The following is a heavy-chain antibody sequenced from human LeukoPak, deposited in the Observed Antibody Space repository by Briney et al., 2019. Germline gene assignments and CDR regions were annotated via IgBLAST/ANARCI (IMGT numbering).Heavy chain of an antibody. CDR2: IYTSGST. CDR3: ATARRYYDYVWGSYRPDFDY. Sequence: SETLSLTRTVSGGSISSYYWSWIRQPAGKGLEWIGRIYTSGSTNYNPSLKSRVTMSVDTSRNQFSLKLSSVTAADTAVYYCATARRYYDYVWGSYRPDFDYWGQGTLVTVSS. V-gene: IGHV4-4*07. J-gene: IGHJ4*02. CDR1: GGSISSYY. D-gene: IGHD3-16*02.